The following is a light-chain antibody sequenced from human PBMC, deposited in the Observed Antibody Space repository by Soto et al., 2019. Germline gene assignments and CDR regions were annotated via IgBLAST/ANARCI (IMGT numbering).Light chain of an antibody. Sequence: EIVLTQSPGALSLSPGERGTLSCRASQSVSSSYLAWYQQKPGQAPRLLIYGASSRATGVPDRFSGSGSGTDFTLTISRVEPEDFAVYYCQQYGRSPRTFGQGTKVDI. V-gene: IGKV3-20*01. J-gene: IGKJ1*01. CDR1: QSVSSSY. CDR3: QQYGRSPRT. CDR2: GAS.